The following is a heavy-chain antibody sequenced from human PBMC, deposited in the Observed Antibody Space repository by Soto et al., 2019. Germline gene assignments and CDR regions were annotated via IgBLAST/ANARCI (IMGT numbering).Heavy chain of an antibody. D-gene: IGHD6-13*01. CDR3: ANDREQHLVRGWLDP. J-gene: IGHJ5*02. Sequence: QVHLVESGGGVVQPGRSLRLSCAASGFTFSGYGIHWVRQAPGKGLEWVAVISYDGSNKYYADSVKGRFTISGDNSKNTLYLQMNSLRAEDTAIYYCANDREQHLVRGWLDPWGQGTLVIVSS. CDR1: GFTFSGYG. CDR2: ISYDGSNK. V-gene: IGHV3-30*18.